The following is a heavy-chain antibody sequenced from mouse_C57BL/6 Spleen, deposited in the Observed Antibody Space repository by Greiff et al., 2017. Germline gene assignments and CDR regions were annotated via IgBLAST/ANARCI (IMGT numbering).Heavy chain of an antibody. CDR1: GFTFSDYG. CDR3: ARYYGSRGGFDY. V-gene: IGHV5-17*01. CDR2: ISSGSSTI. Sequence: EVKLVESGGGLVKPGGSLKLSCAASGFTFSDYGMHWVRQAPEKGLEWVAYISSGSSTIYYADTVKGRFTISRDNAKNTLFLQMTSLRSEDTAMYYCARYYGSRGGFDYWGQGTTLTVSS. J-gene: IGHJ2*01. D-gene: IGHD1-1*01.